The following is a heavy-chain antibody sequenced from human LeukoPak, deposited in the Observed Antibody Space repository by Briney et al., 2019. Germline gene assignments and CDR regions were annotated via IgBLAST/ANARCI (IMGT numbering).Heavy chain of an antibody. Sequence: PGGSLRLSCAASGFTFSSYEMNWVRQAPGKGLEWVSYISSSGSTIYYADSVKGRFTISRDNAKNSLYLQMNSLRAEDTALYYCARAAWGIVGAANDYWGQGTLVTVSS. V-gene: IGHV3-48*03. CDR2: ISSSGSTI. CDR1: GFTFSSYE. J-gene: IGHJ4*02. CDR3: ARAAWGIVGAANDY. D-gene: IGHD1-26*01.